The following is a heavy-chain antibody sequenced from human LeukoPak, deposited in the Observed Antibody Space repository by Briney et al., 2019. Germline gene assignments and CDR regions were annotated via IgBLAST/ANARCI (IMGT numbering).Heavy chain of an antibody. CDR3: ARADCSGHPCYLRHSWFDP. J-gene: IGHJ5*02. CDR2: ISTSSRYI. Sequence: GGSLRLSCAASGFTLSTFDMDWVRQAPGKGLEWVSSISTSSRYIYYRDSVKGRFTISRDDAKNSLYLQMNSLTVEDTAVYYCARADCSGHPCYLRHSWFDPWGQGTLVTVSS. V-gene: IGHV3-21*06. CDR1: GFTLSTFD. D-gene: IGHD2-15*01.